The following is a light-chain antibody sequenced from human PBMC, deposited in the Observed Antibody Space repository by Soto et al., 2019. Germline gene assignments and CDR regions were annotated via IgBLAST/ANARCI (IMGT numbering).Light chain of an antibody. J-gene: IGLJ1*01. CDR3: SSYARGSTYV. CDR2: EVS. Sequence: QSALTQPASVSGSPGQSITISCTGTSSDVGGYNYVSWYQQHPGKAPKLIIFEVSYRPSGISNRFSASKSGDTASLTISGLQADDETDYYCSSYARGSTYVFGTGTKVTVL. V-gene: IGLV2-14*01. CDR1: SSDVGGYNY.